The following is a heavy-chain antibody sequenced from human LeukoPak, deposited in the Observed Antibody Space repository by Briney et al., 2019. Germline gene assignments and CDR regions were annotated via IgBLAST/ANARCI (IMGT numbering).Heavy chain of an antibody. V-gene: IGHV3-21*01. CDR3: ARGYSSSWYDLYYFDY. CDR1: GFTFGNYN. D-gene: IGHD6-13*01. Sequence: SGGSLRLSCAASGFTFGNYNINWVRQAPGKGLEWVSSISSRGSYIYYADSVKGRFAISADNAMNSLYLQMNSLRAEDTAVYYCARGYSSSWYDLYYFDYWGQGTLVTVSS. J-gene: IGHJ4*02. CDR2: ISSRGSYI.